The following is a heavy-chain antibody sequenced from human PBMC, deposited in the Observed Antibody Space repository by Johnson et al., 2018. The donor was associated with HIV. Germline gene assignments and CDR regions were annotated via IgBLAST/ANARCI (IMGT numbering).Heavy chain of an antibody. CDR3: ARDPSSGPDAFDI. J-gene: IGHJ3*02. CDR1: GFTFDDYA. D-gene: IGHD6-19*01. V-gene: IGHV3-43D*04. Sequence: VQLVESGGVVVQPGGSLRLSCAASGFTFDDYAMHWVRQAPGTGLEWVSLISWDGGNTYYADSVKGRFTISKDNSKNTLYLQMNSRRAEDTAVFYCARDPSSGPDAFDIWGQGTMVTVSS. CDR2: ISWDGGNT.